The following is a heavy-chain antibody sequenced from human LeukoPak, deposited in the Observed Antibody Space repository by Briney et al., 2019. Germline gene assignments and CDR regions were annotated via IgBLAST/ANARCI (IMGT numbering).Heavy chain of an antibody. V-gene: IGHV1-2*02. J-gene: IGHJ3*02. CDR3: ARERAWHIKEFDM. D-gene: IGHD2-21*01. Sequence: ASVKVSCTPSGYTFTVYYMHWGRQAPGQGLEWMGWINPNSGGTNYAQKFQGRVTMTRDTSISTAYMELSRLRSDDTAVYYCARERAWHIKEFDMCCQGTMVTVSS. CDR2: INPNSGGT. CDR1: GYTFTVYY.